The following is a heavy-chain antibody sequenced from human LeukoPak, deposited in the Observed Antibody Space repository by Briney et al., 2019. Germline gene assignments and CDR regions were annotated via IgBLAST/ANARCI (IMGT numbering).Heavy chain of an antibody. CDR2: ISSSGSTI. V-gene: IGHV3-48*04. CDR3: ARLAGSSWPGFDY. D-gene: IGHD6-13*01. J-gene: IGHJ4*02. CDR1: GFPFSSYS. Sequence: QTGGSLRLSCAASGFPFSSYSMNWVRQAPGKGLEWVSYISSSGSTIYYADSVKGRFTISRDNAKNSLYLQMNSLRAEDTAVYYCARLAGSSWPGFDYWGQGTLVTVSS.